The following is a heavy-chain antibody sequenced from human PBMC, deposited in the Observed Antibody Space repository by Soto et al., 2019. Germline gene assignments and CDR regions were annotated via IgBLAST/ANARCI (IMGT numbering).Heavy chain of an antibody. V-gene: IGHV3-23*01. CDR2: ISGSGGST. Sequence: PGGSLRLSCAASGFTFSSYAMSWVRQAPGKGLEWVSAISGSGGSTYYADSVKGRFTISRDNSKNTLYLQMNSLRAEDTAVYYCAKGHERIQLWFVGGHYYYGMDVWGQGTTVTVSS. CDR3: AKGHERIQLWFVGGHYYYGMDV. J-gene: IGHJ6*02. CDR1: GFTFSSYA. D-gene: IGHD5-18*01.